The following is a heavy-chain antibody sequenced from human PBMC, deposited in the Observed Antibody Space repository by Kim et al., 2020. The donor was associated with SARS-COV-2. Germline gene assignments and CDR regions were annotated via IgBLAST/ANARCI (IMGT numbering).Heavy chain of an antibody. Sequence: SVKVSCKASGGTFSSYAISWVRQAPGQGLEWMGGIIPIFGTANYAQKFQGRVTITADESTSTAYMELSSLRSEDTAVYYCARADLRDYYDSSGFEASRAFDIWGQGTMVTVSS. CDR2: IIPIFGTA. D-gene: IGHD3-22*01. CDR3: ARADLRDYYDSSGFEASRAFDI. V-gene: IGHV1-69*13. J-gene: IGHJ3*02. CDR1: GGTFSSYA.